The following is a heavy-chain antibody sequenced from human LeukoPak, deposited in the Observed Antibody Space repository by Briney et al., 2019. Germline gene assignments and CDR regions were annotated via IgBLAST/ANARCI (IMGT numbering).Heavy chain of an antibody. J-gene: IGHJ6*03. CDR2: INGRKNYT. Sequence: GGSLRLSCVVSGLTLRSYSMNWVRQVPGKGLEWVSSINGRKNYTNYGDSMKGRFTISKDNAKNSVYLQMNSLRAEDTAVYYCAKVAVGYCSSTSCYDSSAYYMDVWGKGTTVTVSS. V-gene: IGHV3-21*06. D-gene: IGHD2-2*01. CDR3: AKVAVGYCSSTSCYDSSAYYMDV. CDR1: GLTLRSYS.